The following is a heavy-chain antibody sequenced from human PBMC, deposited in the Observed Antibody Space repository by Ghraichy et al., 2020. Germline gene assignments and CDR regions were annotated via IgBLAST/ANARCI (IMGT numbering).Heavy chain of an antibody. CDR3: ARVFSAGVIPANYYGMDV. V-gene: IGHV3-11*06. D-gene: IGHD2-2*01. J-gene: IGHJ6*02. CDR1: GFTFSDYY. CDR2: ISSSSSYT. Sequence: GSLRLSCAASGFTFSDYYMSWIRQAPGKGLEWVSYISSSSSYTNYADSVKGRFTISRDNAKNSLYLQMNSLRAEDTAVYYCARVFSAGVIPANYYGMDVWGQGTTVTVSS.